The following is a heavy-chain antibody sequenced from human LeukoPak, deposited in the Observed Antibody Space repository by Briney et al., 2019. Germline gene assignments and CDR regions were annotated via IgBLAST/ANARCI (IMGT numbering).Heavy chain of an antibody. CDR1: GGSISSYY. CDR3: ARVSAYYDFWSGYPTYYFDY. V-gene: IGHV4-59*01. Sequence: SETLSLTCTVSGGSISSYYWSWIRQPPGYGLEWIGYIYYSGSTNYNPSLKSRVTISVDTSKNQFSLKLSSVTAADTAVYYCARVSAYYDFWSGYPTYYFDYWGQGTLVTVSS. D-gene: IGHD3-3*01. J-gene: IGHJ4*02. CDR2: IYYSGST.